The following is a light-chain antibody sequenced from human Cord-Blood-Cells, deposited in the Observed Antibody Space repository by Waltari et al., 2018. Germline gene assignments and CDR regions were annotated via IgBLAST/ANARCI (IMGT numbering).Light chain of an antibody. CDR3: CSYAGSSTYV. V-gene: IGLV2-23*01. CDR2: EGS. Sequence: QSALTQPASVSGSPAQSITISCTGTSNDVGRYNLVPWYQQHPGKAPKLMIYEGSKRPSGVSNRFSGSKSGNTASLTISGLQAEDEADYYCCSYAGSSTYVFGTGTKVTVL. CDR1: SNDVGRYNL. J-gene: IGLJ1*01.